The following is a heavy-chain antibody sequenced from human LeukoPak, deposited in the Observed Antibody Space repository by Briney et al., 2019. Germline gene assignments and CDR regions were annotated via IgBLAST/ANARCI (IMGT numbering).Heavy chain of an antibody. Sequence: ASVKVSCKTSGYTFTNYAMHWVRQAPGQTIEWLAWINPVNGYTRYSQHFQDRVTVSSDTSADTAYMELSSLRSEDKAVYYCAIRDGHTDHWGQGTLVTVSS. V-gene: IGHV1-3*03. D-gene: IGHD5-24*01. J-gene: IGHJ4*02. CDR2: INPVNGYT. CDR3: AIRDGHTDH. CDR1: GYTFTNYA.